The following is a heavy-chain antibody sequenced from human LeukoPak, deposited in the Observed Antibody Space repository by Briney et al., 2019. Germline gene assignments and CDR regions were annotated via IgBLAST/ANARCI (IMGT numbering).Heavy chain of an antibody. D-gene: IGHD3-9*01. CDR1: GFAFSSCG. CDR2: ISFDGSNK. CDR3: VKSVSTGLGVIDF. V-gene: IGHV3-30*18. Sequence: PGGSLRLSCAASGFAFSSCGMHWVRQAAGKGLEWVAFISFDGSNKYSAHSVKGRFTISRDNFKNTLFLQMNTLRAEDTAIYYCVKSVSTGLGVIDFWGQGTLVTVSS. J-gene: IGHJ4*02.